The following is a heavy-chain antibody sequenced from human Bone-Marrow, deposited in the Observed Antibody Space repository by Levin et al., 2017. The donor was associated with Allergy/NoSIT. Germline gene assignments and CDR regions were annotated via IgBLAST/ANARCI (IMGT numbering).Heavy chain of an antibody. J-gene: IGHJ4*02. CDR3: ARGTNRVDFLDY. Sequence: GGSLRLSCKASGYTFTTSGITWVRQAPGQGLEWMGWISGYNSNTAYAQKFQDRVTMTTDTSTNTAYMELRSLKSDDTALYYCARGTNRVDFLDYWGQGTLVTVSS. D-gene: IGHD1-14*01. CDR2: ISGYNSNT. V-gene: IGHV1-18*01. CDR1: GYTFTTSG.